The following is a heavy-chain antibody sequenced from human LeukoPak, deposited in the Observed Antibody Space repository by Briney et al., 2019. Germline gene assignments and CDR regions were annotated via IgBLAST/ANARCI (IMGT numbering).Heavy chain of an antibody. CDR1: GYTFTSYA. J-gene: IGHJ3*02. D-gene: IGHD2-21*01. Sequence: ASVKVSCKASGYTFTSYAMHWVRQAPGQRLERMGWINAGNGNTKYSQKFQGRVTITRDTSASTAYMELSSLRSEDTAVYYCANSGAYRAFDIWGQGTMVTVSS. CDR2: INAGNGNT. CDR3: ANSGAYRAFDI. V-gene: IGHV1-3*01.